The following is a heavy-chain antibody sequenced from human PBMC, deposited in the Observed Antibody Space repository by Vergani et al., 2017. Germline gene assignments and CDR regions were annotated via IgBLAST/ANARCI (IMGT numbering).Heavy chain of an antibody. CDR3: ATAITMENWFDP. Sequence: QVQLVQSGAEVQKPGASVKVSCKASGYTFTSYGISWVRQAPGQGLEWMGWISAYNGNTNYAQKLQGRVTMTTDTSTSTAYMELSSLRSEDTAVYYCATAITMENWFDPWGQGTLVTVSS. D-gene: IGHD3-10*01. CDR2: ISAYNGNT. CDR1: GYTFTSYG. V-gene: IGHV1-18*01. J-gene: IGHJ5*02.